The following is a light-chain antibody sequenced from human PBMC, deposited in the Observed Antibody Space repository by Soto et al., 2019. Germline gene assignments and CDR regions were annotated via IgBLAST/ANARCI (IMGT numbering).Light chain of an antibody. V-gene: IGKV3-11*01. CDR1: QSVSSY. CDR2: DAS. Sequence: EFVLTQSPATLSLSPGXRATLSCRASQSVSSYLAWYQQKPGQAPRLLIYDASNRATGIPARFSGTGSGTDFTLTINNLEPEDFAVYYCQKYGSSLTFGQGTRPEIK. CDR3: QKYGSSLT. J-gene: IGKJ5*01.